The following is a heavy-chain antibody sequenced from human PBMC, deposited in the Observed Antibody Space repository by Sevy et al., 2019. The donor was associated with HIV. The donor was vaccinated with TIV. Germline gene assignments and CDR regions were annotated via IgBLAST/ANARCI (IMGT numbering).Heavy chain of an antibody. V-gene: IGHV3-21*01. CDR2: ISSSSSYI. J-gene: IGHJ4*02. Sequence: GGSLRLSCAASGFTFSSYSMNWVRQAPGKGLEWVSSISSSSSYIYYADSVKGRFTISRDNAKNSLYLQMNSLRAEDRAVYYCARDRGYGDYEGEDYLDYGGQGTLVTVSS. D-gene: IGHD4-17*01. CDR1: GFTFSSYS. CDR3: ARDRGYGDYEGEDYLDY.